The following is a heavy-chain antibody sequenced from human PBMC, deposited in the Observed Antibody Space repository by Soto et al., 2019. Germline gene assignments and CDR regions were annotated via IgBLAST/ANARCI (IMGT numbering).Heavy chain of an antibody. CDR1: GYTFTSYA. CDR3: ARTPHYGDYAGNAFDI. J-gene: IGHJ3*02. D-gene: IGHD4-17*01. Sequence: ASVNVSCKSSGYTFTSYAVHWVRQAPGQRLEWMGWINAGNGNTKYSQKFQGRVTITRDTSASTAYMELSSLRSEDTAVYYCARTPHYGDYAGNAFDIWGQGTMVTVSS. V-gene: IGHV1-3*01. CDR2: INAGNGNT.